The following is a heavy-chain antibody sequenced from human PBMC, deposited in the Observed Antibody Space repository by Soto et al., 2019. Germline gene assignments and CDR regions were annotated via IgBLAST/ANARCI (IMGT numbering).Heavy chain of an antibody. CDR2: IWYDGSNK. J-gene: IGHJ4*02. CDR1: GFTFSSYG. CDR3: ARDSFLGSSGYWFDY. D-gene: IGHD3-22*01. Sequence: GGSLRLSCAASGFTFSSYGMHWVHQAPGKGLEWVAVIWYDGSNKYYADSVKGRFTISRDNSKNTLYLQMNSLRAEDTAVYYCARDSFLGSSGYWFDYWGQGTLVTVSS. V-gene: IGHV3-33*01.